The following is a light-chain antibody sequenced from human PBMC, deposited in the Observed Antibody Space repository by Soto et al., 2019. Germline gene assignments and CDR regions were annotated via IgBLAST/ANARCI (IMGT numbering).Light chain of an antibody. CDR1: HDVSRN. CDR2: DVF. Sequence: DIQMTQSPSSLSASEGDRVTITCQSSHDVSRNLNWFQQKPGEAPQLLIYDVFYLERGVLSRFSGSGSGTDFILTISSLQPEDVATYYSQQYNSMLSFGGGTEVEIK. J-gene: IGKJ4*01. V-gene: IGKV1-33*01. CDR3: QQYNSMLS.